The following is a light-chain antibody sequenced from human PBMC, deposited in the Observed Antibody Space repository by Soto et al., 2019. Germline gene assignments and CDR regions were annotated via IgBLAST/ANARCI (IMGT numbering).Light chain of an antibody. CDR2: GAS. CDR1: QSVSSIY. V-gene: IGKV3-20*01. Sequence: EIVLTQSPGTLSLSPGEGATLSCRASQSVSSIYLAWYQQKPGQAPRLLIYGASSRATGIPDRFSGSGSGTDFTLTISSLQPEDFATYYCQQSYSTPVTFGQGTRLEIK. CDR3: QQSYSTPVT. J-gene: IGKJ5*01.